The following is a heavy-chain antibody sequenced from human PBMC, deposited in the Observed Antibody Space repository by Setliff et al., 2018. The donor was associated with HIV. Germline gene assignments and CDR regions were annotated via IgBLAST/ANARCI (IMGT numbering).Heavy chain of an antibody. CDR2: IYFSGST. V-gene: IGHV4-39*02. Sequence: SETLSLTCTVSGGSISSSSHYWGWIRQPPGKGLEWIGSIYFSGSTYYNPSLKSRAAISVDTSKNQISLKLSSVTAADTAVYYCAKDSSGWPLFDPWGQGTLVTVSS. D-gene: IGHD6-19*01. CDR1: GGSISSSSHY. J-gene: IGHJ5*02. CDR3: AKDSSGWPLFDP.